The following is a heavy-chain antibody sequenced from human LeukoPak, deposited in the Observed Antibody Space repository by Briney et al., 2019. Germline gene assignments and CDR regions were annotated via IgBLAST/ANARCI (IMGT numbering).Heavy chain of an antibody. CDR1: GGTFSSYS. J-gene: IGHJ5*02. V-gene: IGHV1-69*05. D-gene: IGHD1-26*01. CDR2: IIPIFGTA. CDR3: ARGGGSGSYYWFDP. Sequence: SVKVSCKASGGTFSSYSISWVRQAPGQGLEWMGGIIPIFGTANYAQKFQGRVTITTDESTSTAYMELSSLRSEDTAVYYCARGGGSGSYYWFDPWGQGTLVTVSS.